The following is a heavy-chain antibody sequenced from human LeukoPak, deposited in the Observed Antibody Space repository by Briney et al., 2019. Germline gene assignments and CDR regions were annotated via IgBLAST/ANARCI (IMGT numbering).Heavy chain of an antibody. Sequence: PSETLSLTCTVSGGSISSYYWSWIRQPPGKGLEWIGYIYYSGSTNYNPPLKSRVTISVDTSKNQFSLKLSSVTAADTAVYYCARGYSYVYYYYGMDVWGQGTTVTVSS. J-gene: IGHJ6*02. CDR2: IYYSGST. CDR3: ARGYSYVYYYYGMDV. CDR1: GGSISSYY. V-gene: IGHV4-59*01. D-gene: IGHD5-18*01.